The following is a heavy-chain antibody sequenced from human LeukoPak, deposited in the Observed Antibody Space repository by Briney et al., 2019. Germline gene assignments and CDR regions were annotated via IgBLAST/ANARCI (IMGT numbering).Heavy chain of an antibody. J-gene: IGHJ5*02. D-gene: IGHD2-2*01. Sequence: RASVKVSCKASGYTFTSYGISWVRQAPGQGLEWMGWISAYNGNTNYAQKLQGRVTMTTDTSTSTAYVELRSLRSDDTAVYYCARRVVPAAKEDWFDPWGQGTLVTVSS. CDR2: ISAYNGNT. CDR1: GYTFTSYG. V-gene: IGHV1-18*01. CDR3: ARRVVPAAKEDWFDP.